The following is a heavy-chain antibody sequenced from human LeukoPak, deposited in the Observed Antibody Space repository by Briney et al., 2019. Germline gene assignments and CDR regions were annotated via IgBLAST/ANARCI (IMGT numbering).Heavy chain of an antibody. Sequence: GGSPRLSCTASGFTFNNAWMNWVRQVPGKGLEWVGRVKSKADGGTTDYAAPVEARFTISRDDSENTLYLQMNSLKTEDTAVYYCTSDPRIGRYFDYWGQGTLVTVSS. CDR3: TSDPRIGRYFDY. CDR2: VKSKADGGTT. D-gene: IGHD1-26*01. CDR1: GFTFNNAW. J-gene: IGHJ4*02. V-gene: IGHV3-15*01.